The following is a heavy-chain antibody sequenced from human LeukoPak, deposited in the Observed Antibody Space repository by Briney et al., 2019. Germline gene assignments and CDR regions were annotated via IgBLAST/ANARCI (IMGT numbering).Heavy chain of an antibody. J-gene: IGHJ3*02. V-gene: IGHV1-18*01. Sequence: ASVIVSCKASGYTFSSYGISWVRQAPGQGFEWMGWISGYNGYTNYEQKFQGRVIMTTDTPTGAAYMDLRSLRSDDTAVYFCARVGRYSSTWPPEGDDAFDIWGQGTMVTVSS. CDR3: ARVGRYSSTWPPEGDDAFDI. CDR1: GYTFSSYG. CDR2: ISGYNGYT. D-gene: IGHD6-13*01.